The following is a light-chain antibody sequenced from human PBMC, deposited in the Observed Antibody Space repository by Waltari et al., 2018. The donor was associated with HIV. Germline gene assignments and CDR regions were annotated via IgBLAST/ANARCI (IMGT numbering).Light chain of an antibody. CDR1: QSLLHTNGYNY. Sequence: DIVMTQSPLSLPVTPGEPASISCRSSQSLLHTNGYNYLDWYLQKPGQSPQLLIYLGSTRASGVPDRFSGSGSGTDFTLKISRVEAEDIGVYYCMQGLQTPGVTFGQGTRLDIK. V-gene: IGKV2-28*01. CDR2: LGS. CDR3: MQGLQTPGVT. J-gene: IGKJ5*01.